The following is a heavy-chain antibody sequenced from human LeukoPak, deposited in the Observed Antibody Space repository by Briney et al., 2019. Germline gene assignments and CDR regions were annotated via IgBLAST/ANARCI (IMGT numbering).Heavy chain of an antibody. V-gene: IGHV4-30-2*01. CDR3: ARAVSEVHDAFDI. J-gene: IGHJ3*02. CDR2: IYHSGST. Sequence: ASETLSLTCTVSGGSISSGGYSWSWIRQPPGKGLEWIGYIYHSGSTYYNPSLKSRVTISVDRSKNQFSLKLSSVTAADTAVYYCARAVSEVHDAFDIWGQGTMVTVSS. CDR1: GGSISSGGYS. D-gene: IGHD1-1*01.